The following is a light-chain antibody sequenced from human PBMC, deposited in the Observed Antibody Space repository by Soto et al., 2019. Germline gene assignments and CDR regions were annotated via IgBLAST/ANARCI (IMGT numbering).Light chain of an antibody. CDR2: DVS. Sequence: QSVLTQPASVSGSPGQSITISCTGTSSDVGGYNYVSWYQQHPGKAPKLMIYDVSNRPSGVSNRFSGSKSGNTASLTISGLRAEDEVDYYCSSYTSSSTGVFGTGTKVTVL. CDR1: SSDVGGYNY. CDR3: SSYTSSSTGV. V-gene: IGLV2-14*01. J-gene: IGLJ1*01.